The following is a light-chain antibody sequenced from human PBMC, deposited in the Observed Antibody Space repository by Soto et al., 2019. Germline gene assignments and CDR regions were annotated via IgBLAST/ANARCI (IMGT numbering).Light chain of an antibody. CDR3: QSYDSSVSGPVV. Sequence: QSVLTQPPSVSGAPGHRVTISCTESSSDIGAGYDVHWYQQLPGTAPKLLIYGNSNRPSGVPDRFSGSKSGTSASLAITGLQDEDEGDYYCQSYDSSVSGPVVFGGGTKLTVL. V-gene: IGLV1-40*01. CDR1: SSDIGAGYD. J-gene: IGLJ2*01. CDR2: GNS.